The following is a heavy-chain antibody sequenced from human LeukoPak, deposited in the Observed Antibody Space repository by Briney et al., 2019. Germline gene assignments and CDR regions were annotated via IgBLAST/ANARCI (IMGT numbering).Heavy chain of an antibody. J-gene: IGHJ4*02. D-gene: IGHD3-10*01. V-gene: IGHV4-39*01. CDR2: IYYSGST. CDR3: ARLTMIRGVMSYFDY. CDR1: GGSISSSSYY. Sequence: SETLSLTCTVSGGSISSSSYYWGWIRQPPGKGLEWIGRIYYSGSTYYNPSLKSRVTISVDTSKNQFSLNLSSVTAADTAVYYCARLTMIRGVMSYFDYWGQGTLVTVSS.